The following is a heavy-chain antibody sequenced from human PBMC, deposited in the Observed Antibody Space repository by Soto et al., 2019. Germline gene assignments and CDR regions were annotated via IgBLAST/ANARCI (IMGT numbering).Heavy chain of an antibody. Sequence: SVKVSCKASGYTFTSYTISWVRQAPGQGLEWMGRIIPILGIANYAQKFQGRVTITADKSTSTAYMELSSLRSEDTAVYYCATRAARDYGVDAYYYYYYMDVWGKGTTVTVSS. D-gene: IGHD4-17*01. J-gene: IGHJ6*03. V-gene: IGHV1-69*02. CDR1: GYTFTSYT. CDR3: ATRAARDYGVDAYYYYYYMDV. CDR2: IIPILGIA.